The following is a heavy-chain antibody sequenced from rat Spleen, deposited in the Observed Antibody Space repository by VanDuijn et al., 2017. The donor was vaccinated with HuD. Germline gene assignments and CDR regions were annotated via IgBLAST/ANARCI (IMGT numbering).Heavy chain of an antibody. Sequence: SGFSLTSNGVSWVRQPPGKGLEWIAAISIGGGTYYNSALKSRLSISRDTSKSQVFLKIYSLQTEDTAIYFCTREGYNNWGAFAYWGQGTLVTVSS. V-gene: IGHV2S12*01. CDR1: GFSLTSNG. CDR2: ISIGGGT. J-gene: IGHJ3*01. CDR3: TREGYNNWGAFAY. D-gene: IGHD1-10*01.